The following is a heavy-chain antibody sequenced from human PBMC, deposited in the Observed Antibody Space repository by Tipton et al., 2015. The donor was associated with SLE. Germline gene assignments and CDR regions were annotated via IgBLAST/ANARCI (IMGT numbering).Heavy chain of an antibody. J-gene: IGHJ5*02. V-gene: IGHV4-39*07. CDR2: VYYSGST. CDR3: ARQVYGDYSPNWFDP. Sequence: PGLVKPSETLSLICTVSGDSISANSYHWGWVRQPPGKGLEWIGNVYYSGSTYYSASLRSRVTISVDTSKNQFSLKLSSVAAADTAVYYCARQVYGDYSPNWFDPWGQGILVTVSS. CDR1: GDSISANSYH. D-gene: IGHD4-17*01.